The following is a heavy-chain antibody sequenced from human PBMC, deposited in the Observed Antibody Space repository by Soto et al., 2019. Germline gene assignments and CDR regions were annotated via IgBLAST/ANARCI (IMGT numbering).Heavy chain of an antibody. V-gene: IGHV5-10-1*01. Sequence: GESLKISCKGSGYSFTSYWISWVRQMPGKGLEWMGRIDPSDSYTNYSPSFQGHVTISADKSISTAYLQWSSLKASDTAMCYRARHYVAPPNYDILTGYYYEFDPWGQGTLVTVSS. D-gene: IGHD3-9*01. CDR1: GYSFTSYW. CDR3: ARHYVAPPNYDILTGYYYEFDP. J-gene: IGHJ5*02. CDR2: IDPSDSYT.